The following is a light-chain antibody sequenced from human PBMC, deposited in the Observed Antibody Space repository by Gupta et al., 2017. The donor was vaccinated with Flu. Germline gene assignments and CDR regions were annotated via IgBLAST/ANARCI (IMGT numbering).Light chain of an antibody. J-gene: IGKJ3*01. Sequence: PSYVAASVGDRLTITGRASQDIGAWLAWYQQRPGQAPKLLIYGACKLQSGVPSRFSGGGSETEFTLTISGLQPEDFATYCCRQADRFPFTFGHGTKVDVK. CDR1: QDIGAW. CDR2: GAC. CDR3: RQADRFPFT. V-gene: IGKV1-12*01.